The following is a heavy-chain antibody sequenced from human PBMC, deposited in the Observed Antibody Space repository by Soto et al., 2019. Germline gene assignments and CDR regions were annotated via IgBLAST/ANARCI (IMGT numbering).Heavy chain of an antibody. V-gene: IGHV3-48*02. CDR2: ISSSSSTI. CDR1: GFTFSSYS. CDR3: AATYYYDSSGPFDY. D-gene: IGHD3-22*01. J-gene: IGHJ4*02. Sequence: GGSLRLSCAASGFTFSSYSMNWVRQAPGKGLEWVSYISSSSSTIYYADSVKGRFTISRDNAKNSLYLQMNSLRDEDTAVYYCAATYYYDSSGPFDYWGQGTLVTVSS.